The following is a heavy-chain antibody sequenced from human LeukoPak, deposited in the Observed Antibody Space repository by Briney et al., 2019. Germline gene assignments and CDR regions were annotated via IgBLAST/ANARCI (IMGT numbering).Heavy chain of an antibody. V-gene: IGHV3-23*01. Sequence: GSLRLSCAASGFIFSSYAMNWVRQAPGKGLEWVSQISGCGSRTYYGDSVKGRFTISRDNTKNTLYLQMNSLRAEDTAVYYCAKVAYDSSGYYYFQHWGQGTLVTVSS. J-gene: IGHJ1*01. CDR2: ISGCGSRT. CDR3: AKVAYDSSGYYYFQH. CDR1: GFIFSSYA. D-gene: IGHD3-22*01.